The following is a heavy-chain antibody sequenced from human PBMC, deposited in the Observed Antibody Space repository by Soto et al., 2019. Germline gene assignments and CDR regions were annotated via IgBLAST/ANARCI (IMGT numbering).Heavy chain of an antibody. Sequence: PGGSLRLSCTASGFSFSTHAMSWVRQAPGKGLEWVSSISSGGTTTFYAASVEGRFTISRDKSKNTLYLQMNSLKTDDTAVYYCYRPYTSGPPVKDYWGKGTLVTVSS. V-gene: IGHV3-23*01. CDR3: YRPYTSGPPVKDY. CDR1: GFSFSTHA. CDR2: ISSGGTTT. D-gene: IGHD6-19*01. J-gene: IGHJ4*02.